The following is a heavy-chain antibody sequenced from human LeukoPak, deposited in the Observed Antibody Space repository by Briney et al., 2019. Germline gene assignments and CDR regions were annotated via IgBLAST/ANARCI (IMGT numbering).Heavy chain of an antibody. CDR2: IYYSGST. Sequence: SETMSLTCTVSGGSIRSYYWSWMRQPPGKGLEWIGYIYYSGSTKYNPSLKSRATISVDTSKNQFSLKLSSVTAADTAVYYCASGSYYFDYWGQGTLVTVSS. D-gene: IGHD1-26*01. V-gene: IGHV4-59*08. CDR3: ASGSYYFDY. CDR1: GGSIRSYY. J-gene: IGHJ4*02.